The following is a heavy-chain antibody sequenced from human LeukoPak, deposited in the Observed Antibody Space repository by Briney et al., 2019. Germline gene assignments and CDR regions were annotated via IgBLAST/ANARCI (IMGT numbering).Heavy chain of an antibody. D-gene: IGHD3-22*01. J-gene: IGHJ3*02. V-gene: IGHV1-2*02. CDR1: GYTFTGDY. CDR2: INTNSGGT. Sequence: GASVKVSCKASGYTFTGDYMHWVRQAPGQGLEWMGWINTNSGGTNYAQKFQGRVTMTRDTSISTAYMELSRLRSEDTAVYYCARVGITMIGHDSFGIWGPGTMVSVSS. CDR3: ARVGITMIGHDSFGI.